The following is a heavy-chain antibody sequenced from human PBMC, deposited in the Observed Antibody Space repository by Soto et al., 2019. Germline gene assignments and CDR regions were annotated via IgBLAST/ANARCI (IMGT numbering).Heavy chain of an antibody. CDR1: GGTFSSYT. D-gene: IGHD3-16*01. CDR2: IIPILGIA. V-gene: IGHV1-69*02. Sequence: GASVKVSCKASGGTFSSYTISWVRQAPGQGLEWMGRIIPILGIANYAQKFQGRVTITADKSTSTAYMELSSLRSEDTAVYYCARVQTYRNWFDPWGQGTLVTVSS. CDR3: ARVQTYRNWFDP. J-gene: IGHJ5*02.